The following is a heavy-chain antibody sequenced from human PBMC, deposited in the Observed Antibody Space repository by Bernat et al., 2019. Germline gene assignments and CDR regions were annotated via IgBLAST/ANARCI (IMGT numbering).Heavy chain of an antibody. V-gene: IGHV3-30-3*01. CDR1: GFTFSSYA. CDR2: ISYDGSNK. J-gene: IGHJ6*02. D-gene: IGHD2-15*01. Sequence: QVQLVESGGGVVQPGRSLRLSCAASGFTFSSYAMHWVRQAPGKGLEWVAVISYDGSNKYYADSVKGRFTISRDNSKNTLYLQMNSLRAEDTAVYYCARDMRSVVVVAVTFGMDVWGQGTTVTVSS. CDR3: ARDMRSVVVVAVTFGMDV.